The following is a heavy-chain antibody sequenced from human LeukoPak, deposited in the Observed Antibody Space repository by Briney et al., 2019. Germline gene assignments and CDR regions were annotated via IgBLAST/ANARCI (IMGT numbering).Heavy chain of an antibody. CDR1: GGSFSGYY. V-gene: IGHV4-34*01. CDR3: ANLVDTAMGHYYYYGMDV. J-gene: IGHJ6*02. Sequence: SETLSLTCAVYGGSFSGYYWSWIRQPPGKGLEWIGEINHSGSTNYNPSLKSRVTISVDTSKNQFSLKLSSVPAADTAVYYCANLVDTAMGHYYYYGMDVWGQGTTVTVSS. D-gene: IGHD5-18*01. CDR2: INHSGST.